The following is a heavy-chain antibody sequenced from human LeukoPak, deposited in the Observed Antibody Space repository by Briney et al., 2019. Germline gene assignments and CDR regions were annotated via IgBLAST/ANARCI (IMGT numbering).Heavy chain of an antibody. Sequence: GGSLRLSCAASGFTFSRNWMSWVRQAPGKGLEWVANIKQDASDKYYVDSVKGRFTISRDNAKNSLYLQMNSLRAEDTAVYYCARERYGRDAFDIWGHGTMVTVSS. CDR1: GFTFSRNW. V-gene: IGHV3-7*03. J-gene: IGHJ3*02. CDR3: ARERYGRDAFDI. D-gene: IGHD4-17*01. CDR2: IKQDASDK.